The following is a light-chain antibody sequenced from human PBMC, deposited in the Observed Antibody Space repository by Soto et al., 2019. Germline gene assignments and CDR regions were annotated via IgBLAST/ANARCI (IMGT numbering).Light chain of an antibody. CDR2: STN. CDR1: SGSVSTSYY. V-gene: IGLV8-61*01. CDR3: VLDMGSGIFV. J-gene: IGLJ3*02. Sequence: QTVVTQEPSFSVSPGRTVTLTCGLSSGSVSTSYYPSWYQQTPGQAPRTLIYSTNTRSSWVPDRFSGSILGNKAALTITGAQADDESDYYCVLDMGSGIFVFGGGTKLTVL.